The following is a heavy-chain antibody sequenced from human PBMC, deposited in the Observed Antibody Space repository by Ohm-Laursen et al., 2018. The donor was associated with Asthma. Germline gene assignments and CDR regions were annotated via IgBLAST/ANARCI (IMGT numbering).Heavy chain of an antibody. Sequence: DTLSLTCAVYGGSFSGYYWSWIRQPPGKGLEWIGEINHSGSTNYNPSLKSRVTISVDTSKNQFSLKLSSVTAADTAVYYCARGRTVRFLEWLLSRAFDIWGQGTMVTVSS. V-gene: IGHV4-34*01. D-gene: IGHD3-3*01. CDR3: ARGRTVRFLEWLLSRAFDI. CDR1: GGSFSGYY. J-gene: IGHJ3*02. CDR2: INHSGST.